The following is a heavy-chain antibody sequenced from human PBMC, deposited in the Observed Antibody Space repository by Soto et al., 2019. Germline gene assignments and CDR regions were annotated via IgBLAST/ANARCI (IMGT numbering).Heavy chain of an antibody. J-gene: IGHJ4*02. CDR3: AREIAVLRY. CDR2: IKQDGSEK. V-gene: IGHV3-7*01. D-gene: IGHD6-19*01. Sequence: EVQLVESGGGLVQPGGSLRLSCAASGFTFSNYWMSWVRQAPGKGLEWVASIKQDGSEKYYVDSVKGRFTISRDNAKNSLYLQMNSLRAEDTAVYYCAREIAVLRYWGQGTLVTVSS. CDR1: GFTFSNYW.